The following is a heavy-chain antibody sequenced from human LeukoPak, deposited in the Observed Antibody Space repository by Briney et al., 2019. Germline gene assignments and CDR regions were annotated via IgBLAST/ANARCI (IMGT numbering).Heavy chain of an antibody. CDR3: ASLGPGYCSSTSCYARGDYFDY. Sequence: PSQTLSLTCTVSGGSISSGSYYWNWIRQPAGKGLEWIGRIYTSGSTNYNPSLKSRVTVSVDTSKNQFSLKLSSVTAADTAVYYCASLGPGYCSSTSCYARGDYFDYWGQGTLVTVSS. D-gene: IGHD2-2*01. CDR2: IYTSGST. V-gene: IGHV4-61*02. CDR1: GGSISSGSYY. J-gene: IGHJ4*02.